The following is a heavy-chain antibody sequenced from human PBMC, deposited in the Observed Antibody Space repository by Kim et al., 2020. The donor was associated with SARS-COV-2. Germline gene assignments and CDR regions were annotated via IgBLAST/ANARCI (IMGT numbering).Heavy chain of an antibody. Sequence: YYAYSVKSKYNNSRDTSKNTLYLQMHSLRAEDTAVYYCAREPYSSTWLDYWGPGTLVTVSS. V-gene: IGHV3-66*01. CDR3: AREPYSSTWLDY. D-gene: IGHD6-13*01. J-gene: IGHJ4*02.